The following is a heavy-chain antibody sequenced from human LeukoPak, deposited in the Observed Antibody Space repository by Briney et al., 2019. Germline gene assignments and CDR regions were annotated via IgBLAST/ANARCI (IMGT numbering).Heavy chain of an antibody. J-gene: IGHJ3*02. D-gene: IGHD3-10*01. CDR1: GFTFSKFP. Sequence: GGSLRLSCAASGFTFSKFPMGWVRQAPGKGLEWVALIWYDGSNEYYADSVKGRFTISRDNSKNTVYLQMNSLRAEDTAVYYCARDGALGFGQSDDAFDIWGQGTMVTVSS. V-gene: IGHV3-33*07. CDR3: ARDGALGFGQSDDAFDI. CDR2: IWYDGSNE.